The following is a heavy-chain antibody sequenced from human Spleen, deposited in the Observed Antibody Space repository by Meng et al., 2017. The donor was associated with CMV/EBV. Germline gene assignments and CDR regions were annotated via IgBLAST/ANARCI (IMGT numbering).Heavy chain of an antibody. Sequence: ASVKVSCKASGYTSTDYYMHWVRQAPGQGLEWMGWINPNIGGTKYAQKFQGRVTVTRDTSISTVYMELSRLRSDDTAVYYCARQDDSLFAYWGQGTLVTVSS. CDR2: INPNIGGT. CDR3: ARQDDSLFAY. V-gene: IGHV1-2*02. D-gene: IGHD2-15*01. CDR1: GYTSTDYY. J-gene: IGHJ4*02.